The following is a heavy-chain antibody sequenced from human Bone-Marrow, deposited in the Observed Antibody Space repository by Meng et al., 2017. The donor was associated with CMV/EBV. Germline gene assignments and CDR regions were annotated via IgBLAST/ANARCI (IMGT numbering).Heavy chain of an antibody. CDR1: GGSISSYY. D-gene: IGHD2/OR15-2a*01. V-gene: IGHV4-59*01. Sequence: GPLRLSCTVSGGSISSYYWSWIRQPPGKGLEWIGYIYYSGSTNYNPSLKSRVTISVDTSKNQFSLKLSSVTAADTAVYYCARAQNRGVIDPQKYYFDYWGQGTTVTVSS. CDR3: ARAQNRGVIDPQKYYFDY. CDR2: IYYSGST. J-gene: IGHJ4*03.